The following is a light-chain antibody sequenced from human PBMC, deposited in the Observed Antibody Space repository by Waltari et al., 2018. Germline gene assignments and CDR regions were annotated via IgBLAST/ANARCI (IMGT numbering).Light chain of an antibody. V-gene: IGLV1-40*01. CDR3: QSYDSSGSSYV. CDR1: SSNIGAGYD. Sequence: QSVLTQPPSVSGAPGQRVTISCTGSSSNIGAGYDVHWYQPLPGAAPRLIIYGDSNRPSGVPDRFSGSKADTSASLAITVLQADDEADYYCQSYDSSGSSYVFGAGTKVTVL. CDR2: GDS. J-gene: IGLJ1*01.